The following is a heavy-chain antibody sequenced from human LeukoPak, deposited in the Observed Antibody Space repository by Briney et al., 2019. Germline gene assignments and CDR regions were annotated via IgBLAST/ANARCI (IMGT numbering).Heavy chain of an antibody. CDR2: IYSGGST. J-gene: IGHJ4*02. D-gene: IGHD2-15*01. CDR3: ARRGGYCSGGSCYGTMSY. Sequence: GGSLRLSCAASGFTLSSNYMCWVRQAPGKRLEWVSVIYSGGSTYYSDSVKGRFTISRDNSKNTLYLQMNSLRAEDTAVYYCARRGGYCSGGSCYGTMSYWGQGTLVTVSS. CDR1: GFTLSSNY. V-gene: IGHV3-66*02.